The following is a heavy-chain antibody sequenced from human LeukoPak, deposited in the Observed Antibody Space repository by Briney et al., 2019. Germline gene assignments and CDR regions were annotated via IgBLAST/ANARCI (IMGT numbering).Heavy chain of an antibody. CDR1: GFSLRTSGVG. D-gene: IGHD3-22*01. V-gene: IGHV2-5*01. CDR2: IYWNDDK. J-gene: IGHJ5*02. Sequence: SGPTLVNPTQTLTLTCTFSGFSLRTSGVGVGWIRQPPGKALEWLALIYWNDDKRYSPSLKSRLTITKDTSKNQVVLTMTNMDPVDTATYYCAHSRDTDTYYYDSSGVNWFDPWGQGTLVTVSS. CDR3: AHSRDTDTYYYDSSGVNWFDP.